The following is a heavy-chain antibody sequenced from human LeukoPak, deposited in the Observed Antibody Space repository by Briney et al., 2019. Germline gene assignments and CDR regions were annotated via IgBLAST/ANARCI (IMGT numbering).Heavy chain of an antibody. CDR3: ARSQANEGMGY. CDR2: IYHSGRT. J-gene: IGHJ4*02. V-gene: IGHV4-38-2*01. CDR1: GYSISSGYY. Sequence: SETLSLTCVVSGYSISSGYYWGWIRHPPGKGLEWIGSIYHSGRTYYNPSLMGRVTLSVDTSKNQFSLRLSSVTAADTAVYYCARSQANEGMGYWGQGALVTVSS. D-gene: IGHD1-1*01.